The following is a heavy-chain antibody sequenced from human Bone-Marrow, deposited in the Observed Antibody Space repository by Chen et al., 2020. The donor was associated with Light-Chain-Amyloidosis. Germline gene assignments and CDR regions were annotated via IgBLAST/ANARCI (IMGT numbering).Heavy chain of an antibody. J-gene: IGHJ6*02. CDR3: ARNGICSGDYCYYYYGMDV. Sequence: QVHLQMWGAGLLRPSETLSLTCGVYGGSFSNYYWNWIRQSPGKGLELIGEINDSGVSNKNPSLKSRVTMSVDTSKKQFSLKLTSVTAADTAMYYCARNGICSGDYCYYYYGMDVWGQGTTVTVSS. CDR1: GGSFSNYY. V-gene: IGHV4-34*02. D-gene: IGHD1-26*01. CDR2: INDSGVS.